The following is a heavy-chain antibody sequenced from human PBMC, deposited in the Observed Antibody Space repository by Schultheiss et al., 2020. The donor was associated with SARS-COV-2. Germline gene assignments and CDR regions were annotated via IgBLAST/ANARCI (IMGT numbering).Heavy chain of an antibody. Sequence: SETLSLTCTVSGGSISSYYWSWIRQPPGKGLEWIGEIHHSGNTNYNVSLESRVTISIDKSKDQFSLKVTSVTAADTAIYYCATIDYHYAMDVWGQGTTVTVSS. D-gene: IGHD3-16*02. J-gene: IGHJ6*02. V-gene: IGHV4-59*12. CDR3: ATIDYHYAMDV. CDR1: GGSISSYY. CDR2: IHHSGNT.